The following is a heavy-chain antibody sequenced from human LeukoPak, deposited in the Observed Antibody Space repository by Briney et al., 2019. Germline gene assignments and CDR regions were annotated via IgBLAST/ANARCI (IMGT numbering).Heavy chain of an antibody. CDR2: IKSKSDGGTT. Sequence: GSLRLSFAASGFTFRNAWMTWVRQAPGKGLEWVGRIKSKSDGGTTDYAAPVKGRFTISRDDSKNTLYVQMNSLKTEDTAVYYCTTDPGYCSSTSCYYPYYYGMDVWGQGATVTVSS. V-gene: IGHV3-15*01. CDR1: GFTFRNAW. CDR3: TTDPGYCSSTSCYYPYYYGMDV. D-gene: IGHD2-2*01. J-gene: IGHJ6*02.